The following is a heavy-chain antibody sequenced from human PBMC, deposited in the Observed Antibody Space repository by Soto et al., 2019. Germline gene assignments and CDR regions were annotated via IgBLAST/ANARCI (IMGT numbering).Heavy chain of an antibody. J-gene: IGHJ4*02. CDR3: VRLVYDTRLNYMYFDF. V-gene: IGHV4-4*02. D-gene: IGHD3-10*01. CDR2: IFHDGTA. CDR1: GVSLTSGNW. Sequence: SETLSLTCAVSGVSLTSGNWWTWVRQSPQRGLEYIGEIFHDGTANYYPSFERRVAMSVDTSRNQFSLKLTSVTAADTAVYFCVRLVYDTRLNYMYFDFWGPGTLVTVSS.